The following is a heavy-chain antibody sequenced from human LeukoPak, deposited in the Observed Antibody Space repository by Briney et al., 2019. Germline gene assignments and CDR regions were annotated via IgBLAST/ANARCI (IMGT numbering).Heavy chain of an antibody. CDR2: VNSDGSTT. D-gene: IGHD6-13*01. CDR3: ARGYYSSSRFDS. Sequence: GGSLRLSCAASGFPFSNYWMHWVRQAPGKGLVWVSRVNSDGSTTNYADTVKGRFTLSRDNAENTLYMRMNSLRPEDTAVYYCARGYYSSSRFDSWGQGTLVTVSS. J-gene: IGHJ4*02. V-gene: IGHV3-74*01. CDR1: GFPFSNYW.